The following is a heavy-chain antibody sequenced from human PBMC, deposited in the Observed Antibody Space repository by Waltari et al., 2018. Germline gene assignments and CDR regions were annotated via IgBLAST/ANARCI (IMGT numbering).Heavy chain of an antibody. CDR1: GYNFPTYW. J-gene: IGHJ4*02. CDR3: ARASSFRDYYNVLTGFDPFDS. Sequence: EVSLVQSRAEVKKPGESLKISCEGSGYNFPTYWIGWVRQMPGKGLEWVGIIHPVESDTRYSPSFYGQVTISADKSISTAYLHWSSLKASDSAIYYCARASSFRDYYNVLTGFDPFDSWGQGTLVTVSS. V-gene: IGHV5-51*01. CDR2: IHPVESDT. D-gene: IGHD3-9*01.